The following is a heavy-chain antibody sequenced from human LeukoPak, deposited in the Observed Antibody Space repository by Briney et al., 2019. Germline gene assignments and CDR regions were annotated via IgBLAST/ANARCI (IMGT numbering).Heavy chain of an antibody. J-gene: IGHJ5*02. V-gene: IGHV4-31*03. CDR3: ARAHTYYYDSSGYYTWFDP. D-gene: IGHD3-22*01. CDR2: IYYSGST. CDR1: GGSISSGGYY. Sequence: SQTLSLTCTVSGGSISSGGYYWSWIRQHPGTGLEWIGYIYYSGSTYYNPSLKSRVTISVDTSKNQFSLKLSSVTAADTAVYYCARAHTYYYDSSGYYTWFDPWGQGTLVTVSS.